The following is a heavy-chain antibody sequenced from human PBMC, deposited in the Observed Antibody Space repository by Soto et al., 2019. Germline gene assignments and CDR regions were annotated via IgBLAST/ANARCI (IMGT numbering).Heavy chain of an antibody. CDR2: IYSSGST. Sequence: SETLSLTCTVSGDSISSSYYYWGWIRQPPGKGLEWIGSIYSSGSTYDNPSLKSRVTISVDTSKNQFSLKLSSVTAADTAVYYCARRTRLRYFDLYDYWGQGTLVTVSS. D-gene: IGHD3-9*01. CDR1: GDSISSSYYY. CDR3: ARRTRLRYFDLYDY. J-gene: IGHJ4*02. V-gene: IGHV4-39*07.